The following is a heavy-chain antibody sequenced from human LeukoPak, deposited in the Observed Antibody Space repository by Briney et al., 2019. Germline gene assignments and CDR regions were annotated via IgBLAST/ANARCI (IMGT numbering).Heavy chain of an antibody. CDR3: ARDRDYGGNYWFDP. CDR2: LSGSGGST. Sequence: PGGSLRLSCAASGFTFSSYAMSWVRQAPGEGLEWVSGLSGSGGSTNYADSVKGRFTISRDNSKNTLHLQMNSLRAEDTAVYYCARDRDYGGNYWFDPWGQGTLVTVSS. CDR1: GFTFSSYA. J-gene: IGHJ5*02. D-gene: IGHD4-23*01. V-gene: IGHV3-23*01.